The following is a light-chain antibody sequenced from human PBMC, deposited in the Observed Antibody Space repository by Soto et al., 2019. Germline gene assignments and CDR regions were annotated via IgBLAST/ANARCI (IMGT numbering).Light chain of an antibody. Sequence: QSALTQPRSVSGSPGQSVTISCTGTSSDVGNYNYVSWYQQHPGKAAKLIIYDVSKRPSGVHDRFSGSKSGNTASLTISGLRADDEADYYCCSYAGSFTYVFGTGTKVTVL. J-gene: IGLJ1*01. CDR1: SSDVGNYNY. CDR3: CSYAGSFTYV. V-gene: IGLV2-11*01. CDR2: DVS.